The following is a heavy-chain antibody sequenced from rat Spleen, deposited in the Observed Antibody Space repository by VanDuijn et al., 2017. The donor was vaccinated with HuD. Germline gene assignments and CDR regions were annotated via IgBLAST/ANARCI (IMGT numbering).Heavy chain of an antibody. D-gene: IGHD3-6*01. V-gene: IGHV5-31*01. CDR2: ITKAGGNT. J-gene: IGHJ2*01. CDR3: TRNWDY. CDR1: GFTFNDYW. Sequence: EVQLVESGGGLVQLGRSLRLSCVASGFTFNDYWMTWIRQAPGKGLEWVASITKAGGNTYYPDSVKGRFTISSDNSKNTLYLQMNSLRSEDTATYYCTRNWDYWGQGVMVTVSS.